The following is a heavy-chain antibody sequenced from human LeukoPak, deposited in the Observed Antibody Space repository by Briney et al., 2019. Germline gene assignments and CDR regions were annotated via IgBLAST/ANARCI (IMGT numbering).Heavy chain of an antibody. CDR2: IYNNRSP. Sequence: SETLSLTCTVSGASIRSHYWNWLRQTAEEGLEWIGRIYNNRSPDYNPSLKSRVTISVDTSKNQLSLKMTSVTVADTALYYCVRESVFGSRYYFDYWGHGILVTVSS. CDR3: VRESVFGSRYYFDY. CDR1: GASIRSHY. V-gene: IGHV4-4*07. D-gene: IGHD3-3*01. J-gene: IGHJ4*01.